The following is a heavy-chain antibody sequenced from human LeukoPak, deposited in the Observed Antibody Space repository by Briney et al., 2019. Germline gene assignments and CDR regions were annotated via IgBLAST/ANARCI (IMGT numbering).Heavy chain of an antibody. V-gene: IGHV1-2*02. CDR1: GYTFTSYG. CDR2: INPNSGGT. CDR3: ARGHSSGFDY. D-gene: IGHD3-22*01. Sequence: ASVKVSCKASGYTFTSYGISWVRQAPGQGLEWMGWINPNSGGTNYAQKFQGRVTMTRDTSISTAYMELSRLRSDDTAVYYCARGHSSGFDYWGQGTLVTVSS. J-gene: IGHJ4*02.